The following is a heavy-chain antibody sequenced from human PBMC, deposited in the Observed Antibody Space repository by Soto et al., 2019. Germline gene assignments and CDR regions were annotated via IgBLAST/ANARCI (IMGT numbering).Heavy chain of an antibody. V-gene: IGHV3-13*05. J-gene: IGHJ6*04. CDR3: ARNDRDFYGLDV. Sequence: EVQLVESGGGLVQPGGSLRLSCAASGFTFRNYFMHWVRQGTGKGLEWVSGISAAGDPDYADSVEGRFTISRENDQNSVFLPMTSLRVGDAAVYYCARNDRDFYGLDVWGKGNTVIVSS. CDR2: ISAAGDP. CDR1: GFTFRNYF.